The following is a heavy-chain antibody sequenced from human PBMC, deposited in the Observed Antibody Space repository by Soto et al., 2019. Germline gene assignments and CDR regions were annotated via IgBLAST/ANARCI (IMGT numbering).Heavy chain of an antibody. CDR1: GFTFSTYS. V-gene: IGHV3-21*01. D-gene: IGHD2-21*01. Sequence: EVQLVESGGGLVKPGGSLRLSCAASGFTFSTYSMDLVLQAPGKGLEWVSSIIYNGSDSDSDIYYADSVKGRFTISRDSAKNSVDLQMNSLRADDTAVYYCARHRRVRWVKDGFDVWGQGTTVTVSS. CDR2: IIYNGSDSDSDI. CDR3: ARHRRVRWVKDGFDV. J-gene: IGHJ3*01.